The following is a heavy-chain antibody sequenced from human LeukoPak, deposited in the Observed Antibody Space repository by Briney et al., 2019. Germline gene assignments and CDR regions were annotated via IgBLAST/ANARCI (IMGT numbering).Heavy chain of an antibody. V-gene: IGHV3-30*18. CDR1: GFTFSSYG. Sequence: GGSLRLSCAASGFTFSSYGMHWVRQAPGKGLEWVAVISYDGSNKYYADSVKGRFTISRDNSKNTLYLQMNSLRAEDTAVYYCAKDSYTAKSFDYWSQGTLVTVSS. D-gene: IGHD3-16*02. J-gene: IGHJ4*02. CDR2: ISYDGSNK. CDR3: AKDSYTAKSFDY.